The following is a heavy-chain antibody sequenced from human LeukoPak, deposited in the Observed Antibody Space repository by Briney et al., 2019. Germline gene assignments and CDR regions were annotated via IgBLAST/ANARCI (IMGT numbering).Heavy chain of an antibody. J-gene: IGHJ5*02. CDR2: IVVGSGNT. Sequence: SVKVSCKSSGFTFTSSAVQWVRQARGQRLEWIGWIVVGSGNTNYAQKFQERVTITRDMSTSTAYMELSSLRSEDTAVYYCAADPYYYDSSGYSNWFDPWGQGTLVTVSS. D-gene: IGHD3-22*01. V-gene: IGHV1-58*01. CDR1: GFTFTSSA. CDR3: AADPYYYDSSGYSNWFDP.